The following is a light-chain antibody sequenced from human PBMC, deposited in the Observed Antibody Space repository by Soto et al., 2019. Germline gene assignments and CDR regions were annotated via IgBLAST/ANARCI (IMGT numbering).Light chain of an antibody. V-gene: IGLV2-14*01. Sequence: QAASVSGSPGQSITISCTGTSSDVGGYNYVSWYQQHPGKAPKLMIYEVSNRPSGGSNRFSGSKSGNTASLTISGLQAEDEADYYCSSYTSSSTYVFGTGTKLTVL. CDR3: SSYTSSSTYV. CDR2: EVS. CDR1: SSDVGGYNY. J-gene: IGLJ1*01.